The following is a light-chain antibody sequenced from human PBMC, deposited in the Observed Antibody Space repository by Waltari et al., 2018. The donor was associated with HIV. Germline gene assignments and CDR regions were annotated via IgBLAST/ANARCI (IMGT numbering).Light chain of an antibody. Sequence: QSALTQSASVSGSPGQSLTISCTGTSSDVGGYDYVSWSQQHPGKAPKLMIYEVSNRPSGVSTRVSGSKSGNTASLIISGLQAEDEADYYCTSYTSSTTLVFGTGTKVTVL. CDR3: TSYTSSTTLV. V-gene: IGLV2-14*01. CDR1: SSDVGGYDY. CDR2: EVS. J-gene: IGLJ1*01.